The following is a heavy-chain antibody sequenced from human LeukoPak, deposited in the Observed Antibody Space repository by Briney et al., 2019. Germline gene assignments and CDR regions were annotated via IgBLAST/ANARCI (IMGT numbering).Heavy chain of an antibody. D-gene: IGHD6-13*01. J-gene: IGHJ4*02. CDR1: GFTISTYG. CDR3: AKDLSSSWFEGLDN. Sequence: GGSLRLSCAASGFTISTYGMYWVRQAPGKGLEWVGVIWNDGSNKHYADSVKGRFTISRDNSKNTLDLQMNSLKAEDTAVYYCAKDLSSSWFEGLDNWGQGTLVTVSS. V-gene: IGHV3-33*06. CDR2: IWNDGSNK.